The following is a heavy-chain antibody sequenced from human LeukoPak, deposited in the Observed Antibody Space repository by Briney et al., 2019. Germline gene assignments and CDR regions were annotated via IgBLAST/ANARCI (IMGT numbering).Heavy chain of an antibody. J-gene: IGHJ6*02. V-gene: IGHV3-43*01. CDR3: AKDINYDILTGYYSHYYYGMDV. Sequence: SGGSLRLSCAASGFTFDDYTMQWVRQAPGKGLEWVSLVSWDGGSTYYADSVKGRFTISRDNSKNSLYLQMNSLRTEDTALYYCAKDINYDILTGYYSHYYYGMDVWGQGTTVTVSS. CDR1: GFTFDDYT. CDR2: VSWDGGST. D-gene: IGHD3-9*01.